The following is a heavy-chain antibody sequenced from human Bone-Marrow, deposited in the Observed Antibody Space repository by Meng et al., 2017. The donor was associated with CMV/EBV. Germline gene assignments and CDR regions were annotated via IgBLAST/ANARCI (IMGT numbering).Heavy chain of an antibody. V-gene: IGHV4-59*01. CDR2: IYYSGST. CDR1: GGSISSYY. Sequence: VQSQGPGPCLVMPSETLSLTFTAAGGSISSYYGSWIRQPPGKGLEWIGYIYYSGSTNYNPSLKSRVTISVDTSKNQFSLKLSSVTAADTAVYYCASTPPHFDYWGQGTLVTVSS. J-gene: IGHJ4*02. CDR3: ASTPPHFDY. D-gene: IGHD2-15*01.